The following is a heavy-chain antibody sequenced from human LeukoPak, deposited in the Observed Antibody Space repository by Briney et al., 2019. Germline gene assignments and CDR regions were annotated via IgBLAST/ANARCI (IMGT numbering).Heavy chain of an antibody. V-gene: IGHV3-30*18. CDR1: GFTFSACG. J-gene: IGHJ4*02. CDR3: AKRHPTSWYVVDY. D-gene: IGHD6-13*01. Sequence: PGRSLRLSCAASGFTFSACGMDWVRQAPGKGLDWVAFISDHEINKYYADSVKGRLAISRDNSKNTLYLQMNSLRAEDTAVYYCAKRHPTSWYVVDYWGQGTLVTVSS. CDR2: ISDHEINK.